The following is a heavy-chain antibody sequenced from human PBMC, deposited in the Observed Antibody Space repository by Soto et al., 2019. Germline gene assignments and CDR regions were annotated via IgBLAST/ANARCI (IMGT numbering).Heavy chain of an antibody. J-gene: IGHJ6*04. V-gene: IGHV3-66*01. CDR2: IQSGGTT. Sequence: PGESLKISCAASGFTVSSKYMTWVRQAPGKGLEWVSLIQSGGTTYYADSVKGRFTISRDTSENTLHLQMDSLRVEDTAVYYCARDDVLCDGGRCYGIPLAVWGKGTTVTVSS. CDR3: ARDDVLCDGGRCYGIPLAV. CDR1: GFTVSSKY. D-gene: IGHD2-15*01.